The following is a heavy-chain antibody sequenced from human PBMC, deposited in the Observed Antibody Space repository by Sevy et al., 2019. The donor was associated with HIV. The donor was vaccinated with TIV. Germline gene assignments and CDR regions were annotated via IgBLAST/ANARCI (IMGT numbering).Heavy chain of an antibody. CDR2: ISYHGTNK. CDR3: AKISEEYIQTWYPPDY. J-gene: IGHJ4*02. D-gene: IGHD5-18*01. V-gene: IGHV3-30*18. Sequence: GGYLRLSCVASGFSFSSYGMHCVRQAPGKGLEWLALISYHGTNKYYGDSVRGRFTVSRDNSRNMLYLQMDSLRAEDTTVYHCAKISEEYIQTWYPPDYWGQGTLVTVSS. CDR1: GFSFSSYG.